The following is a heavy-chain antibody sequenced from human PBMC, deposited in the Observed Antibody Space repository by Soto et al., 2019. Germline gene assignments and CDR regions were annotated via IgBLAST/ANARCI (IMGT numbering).Heavy chain of an antibody. D-gene: IGHD3-16*02. J-gene: IGHJ4*02. V-gene: IGHV1-69*13. CDR1: GGTFSSYA. CDR2: IIPIFGTA. Sequence: SVKVSCKASGGTFSSYAISWVRQAPGQGLEWMGGIIPIFGTANYAQKFQGRVTITADESTSTAYMELSSLRSEDTAVYYCARTPRLRLGELSLLTYWGQGTLVTVSS. CDR3: ARTPRLRLGELSLLTY.